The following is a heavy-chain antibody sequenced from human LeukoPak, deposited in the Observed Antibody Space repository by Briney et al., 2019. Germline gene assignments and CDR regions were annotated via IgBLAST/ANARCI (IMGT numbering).Heavy chain of an antibody. CDR3: ARGSRRLGV. CDR2: ISYDGSNK. CDR1: GFTFSSYG. V-gene: IGHV3-30*03. D-gene: IGHD2-15*01. J-gene: IGHJ6*02. Sequence: GRSLRLSCAASGFTFSSYGMHWVRQAPGKGLEWVAVISYDGSNKYYADSVRGRFTISRDNAKNSLYLQMNSLRAEDTAVYYCARGSRRLGVWGQGTTVTVSS.